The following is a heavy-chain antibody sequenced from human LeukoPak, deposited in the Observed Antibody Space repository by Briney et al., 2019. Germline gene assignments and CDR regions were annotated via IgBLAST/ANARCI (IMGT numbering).Heavy chain of an antibody. CDR2: INPSGIT. J-gene: IGHJ5*02. D-gene: IGHD3-3*01. V-gene: IGHV4-34*01. CDR1: GGSFSGYY. Sequence: SETLSLTCVVYGGSFSGYYWGWIRQPPGKGLEWIGDINPSGITNYNQSLKSRVTTSADTPKNQFSLKLSSVTAADTAVYYCARGPLYYDFWSGYYAYNWFDPWGQGTLVTVSS. CDR3: ARGPLYYDFWSGYYAYNWFDP.